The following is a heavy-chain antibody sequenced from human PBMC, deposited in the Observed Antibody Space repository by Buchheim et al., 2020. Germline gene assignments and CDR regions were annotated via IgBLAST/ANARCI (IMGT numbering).Heavy chain of an antibody. CDR3: IRGTSPGGNTGVADY. J-gene: IGHJ4*02. CDR2: LGIDGSDP. CDR1: GFTFSIYW. D-gene: IGHD1-7*01. Sequence: EVQLVESGGGLVQPGGSLRLSCAASGFTFSIYWMHWVRQAPGKGLVWVARLGIDGSDPDYADSVRGRFTISRDNAKSTLFLQMNGLRDEDTTVYYCIRGTSPGGNTGVADYWGQGPL. V-gene: IGHV3-74*01.